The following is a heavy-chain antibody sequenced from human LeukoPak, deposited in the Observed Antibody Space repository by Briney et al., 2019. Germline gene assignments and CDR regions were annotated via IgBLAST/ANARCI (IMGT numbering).Heavy chain of an antibody. CDR1: GFTFSSYS. D-gene: IGHD3-9*01. J-gene: IGHJ4*02. Sequence: GGSLRLSCAASGFTFSSYSMNWVREAPGKGLEWVSSISSSSSYIYYADSVKGRFTISIDSAKNSLYLQMNSLRAEDTAVYYCARGLPFDWLSSWDQGTLVTVSS. V-gene: IGHV3-21*01. CDR2: ISSSSSYI. CDR3: ARGLPFDWLSS.